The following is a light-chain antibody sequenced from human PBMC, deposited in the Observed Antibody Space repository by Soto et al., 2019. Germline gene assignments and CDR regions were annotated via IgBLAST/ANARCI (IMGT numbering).Light chain of an antibody. CDR2: KAS. CDR1: QSISSW. J-gene: IGKJ1*01. Sequence: DIQMTQSXSTLSASVGDRVTITCRASQSISSWLAWYQQKPGKAPKLLIYKASSLESGVPSRFSGSXSGTXFTLTISSLQPDDFATYYCQQYNSYSRTFGQGTKVEIK. V-gene: IGKV1-5*03. CDR3: QQYNSYSRT.